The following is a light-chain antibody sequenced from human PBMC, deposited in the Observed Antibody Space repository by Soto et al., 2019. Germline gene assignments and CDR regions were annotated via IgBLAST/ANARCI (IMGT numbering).Light chain of an antibody. Sequence: DIQMTQSASILSASVGGRVTITCRASQSIDRWLAWYQQKPGKAPNLLVYKASSLESGVPSRFSGSGFGTEFTLTITSLQPDDFATYYCQQYNSFPYSFGQGTRLEIK. CDR2: KAS. J-gene: IGKJ2*03. CDR3: QQYNSFPYS. V-gene: IGKV1-5*03. CDR1: QSIDRW.